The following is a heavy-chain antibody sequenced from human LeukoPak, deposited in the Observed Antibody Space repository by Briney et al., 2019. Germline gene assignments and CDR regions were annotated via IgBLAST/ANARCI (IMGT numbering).Heavy chain of an antibody. CDR2: IYYSGST. CDR1: GGSISSYY. D-gene: IGHD3-9*01. CDR3: ARVTGYMIEDYFDY. Sequence: PSETLSLTCTVSGGSISSYYWSWIRQPPGKGLEWIGYIYYSGSTNYNPSLKSRVTISVDTSKNQFSLKLRSVTAADTAVYYCARVTGYMIEDYFDYWGQGILVAVSS. J-gene: IGHJ4*02. V-gene: IGHV4-59*01.